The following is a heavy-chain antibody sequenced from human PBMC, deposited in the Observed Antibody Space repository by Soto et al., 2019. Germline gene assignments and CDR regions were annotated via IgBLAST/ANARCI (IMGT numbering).Heavy chain of an antibody. CDR1: GGSISSGDYY. CDR2: MYNTGST. V-gene: IGHV4-39*01. J-gene: IGHJ5*02. CDR3: ARRIGWYNWFDP. D-gene: IGHD3-10*01. Sequence: SETLSLTCTVSGGSISSGDYYWSWIRQPPGKGLEWIGNMYNTGSTLYNPSLKSRVTISVDTSKNQFSLHLNSVTAADTSIYYCARRIGWYNWFDPWGQGTQVTVSS.